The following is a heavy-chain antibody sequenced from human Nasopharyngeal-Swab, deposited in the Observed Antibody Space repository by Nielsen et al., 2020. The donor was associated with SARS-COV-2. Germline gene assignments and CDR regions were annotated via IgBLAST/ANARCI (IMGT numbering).Heavy chain of an antibody. CDR3: ARDIEEYSYGYPNFDY. Sequence: GRSLRLSCAASGFTFSSYGMHWVRQAPGKGLEWVAVIWYDGSNKYYADSVKGRFTISRDNSKNTLYLQMNSLRAEDTAVYYCARDIEEYSYGYPNFDYWGQGTLVTVSS. CDR2: IWYDGSNK. D-gene: IGHD5-18*01. J-gene: IGHJ4*02. V-gene: IGHV3-33*01. CDR1: GFTFSSYG.